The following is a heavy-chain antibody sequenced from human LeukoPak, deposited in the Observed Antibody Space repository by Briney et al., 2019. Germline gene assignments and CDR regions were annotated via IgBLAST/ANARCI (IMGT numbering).Heavy chain of an antibody. CDR3: ASQTEYDFWSGYAFDI. Sequence: SSETLSLTCTVSDDSISDYYRGWIRQPPGKGREWIGYFHNSGTSTYNPSLKSRVTISVDTSKNQFSLKLSSVTAADTAVYYCASQTEYDFWSGYAFDIWGQGTMVTVSS. CDR1: DDSISDYY. V-gene: IGHV4-59*01. CDR2: FHNSGTS. D-gene: IGHD3-3*01. J-gene: IGHJ3*02.